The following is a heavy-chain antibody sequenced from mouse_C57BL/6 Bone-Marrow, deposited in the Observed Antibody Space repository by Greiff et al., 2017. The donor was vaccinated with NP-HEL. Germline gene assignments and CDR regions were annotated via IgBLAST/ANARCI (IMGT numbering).Heavy chain of an antibody. V-gene: IGHV1-75*01. Sequence: QVQLQQSGPELVKPGASVKISCKASGYTFTDYYINWVKQRPGQGLEWIGWIFPGSGSTYYNEKFKGTATLTVDKSSSTAYMLLSSLTSEDSAVYVCAREGDDHPWYFDVWGTGTTVTVSS. D-gene: IGHD2-3*01. J-gene: IGHJ1*03. CDR2: IFPGSGST. CDR1: GYTFTDYY. CDR3: AREGDDHPWYFDV.